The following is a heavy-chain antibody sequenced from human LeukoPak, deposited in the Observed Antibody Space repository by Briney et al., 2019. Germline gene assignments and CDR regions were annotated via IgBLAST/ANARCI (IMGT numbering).Heavy chain of an antibody. Sequence: PSETLSLTCTVSGGSISSSSYYWGWIRQPPGKGLEWIGEINHSGSTNYNPSLKSRVTISVDTSKNQFSLKLSSVTAADTAVYYCARRLGYGSGSYSPFFDYWGQGTLVTVSS. CDR3: ARRLGYGSGSYSPFFDY. V-gene: IGHV4-39*07. D-gene: IGHD3-10*01. J-gene: IGHJ4*02. CDR2: INHSGST. CDR1: GGSISSSSYY.